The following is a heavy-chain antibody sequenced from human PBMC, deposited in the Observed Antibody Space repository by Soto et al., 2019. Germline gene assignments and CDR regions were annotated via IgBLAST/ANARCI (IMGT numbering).Heavy chain of an antibody. V-gene: IGHV1-46*01. CDR2: INPSGGST. CDR1: GYTFTSYY. Sequence: QVQLVQSGAEVKKPGASVKVSCKASGYTFTSYYMHWVRQAPGQGLEWMGIINPSGGSTSYAQKFQGRVTMTRDTATSTVHMELGSLRSEDTAVYYCARGGYSSSWYAPLGTDYWGQGTLVTVSS. CDR3: ARGGYSSSWYAPLGTDY. D-gene: IGHD6-13*01. J-gene: IGHJ4*02.